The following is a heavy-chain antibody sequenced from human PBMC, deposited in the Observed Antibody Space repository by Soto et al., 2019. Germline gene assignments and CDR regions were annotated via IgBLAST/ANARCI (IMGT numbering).Heavy chain of an antibody. J-gene: IGHJ4*02. Sequence: GASVKVSCKASGYTFTSYAMHWVRQAPGQRLEWMGWINAGNGNTKYSQKFQGRVTITRDTSASTAYMELSSLRSEDTAVYYCARVFPVVGPAAPYGGFDYWGQGTLVTVCS. D-gene: IGHD2-2*01. V-gene: IGHV1-3*01. CDR3: ARVFPVVGPAAPYGGFDY. CDR2: INAGNGNT. CDR1: GYTFTSYA.